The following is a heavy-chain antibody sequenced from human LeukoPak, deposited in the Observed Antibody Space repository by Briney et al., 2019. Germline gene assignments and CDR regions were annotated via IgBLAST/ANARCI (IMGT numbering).Heavy chain of an antibody. CDR2: IYYSGST. J-gene: IGHJ4*02. V-gene: IGHV4-59*01. CDR1: GGSISSYY. Sequence: PSETLSLTCTVSGGSISSYYWSWIRQPPGKGLEWIGYIYYSGSTNYNPSLKSRVTISVDTSKNQFSLKLSSVTAADTAVFYCARMWVLEWLLGSRYYFDYWGQGTLVTVSS. D-gene: IGHD3-3*01. CDR3: ARMWVLEWLLGSRYYFDY.